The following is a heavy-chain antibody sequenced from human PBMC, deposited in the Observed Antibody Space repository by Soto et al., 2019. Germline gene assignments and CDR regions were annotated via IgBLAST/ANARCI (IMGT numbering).Heavy chain of an antibody. V-gene: IGHV1-46*01. CDR3: ARDEGGSYQSAGWLDP. CDR1: GYTFTSYY. J-gene: IGHJ5*02. CDR2: INPSGGST. Sequence: GAPVKVSCKASGYTFTSYYMHWVRQAPGQGLEWMGIINPSGGSTSYAQKFRGRVTMTRDTSTSTVYMELSSLRSEDTAVYYCARDEGGSYQSAGWLDPWGQGTLVTVSS. D-gene: IGHD1-26*01.